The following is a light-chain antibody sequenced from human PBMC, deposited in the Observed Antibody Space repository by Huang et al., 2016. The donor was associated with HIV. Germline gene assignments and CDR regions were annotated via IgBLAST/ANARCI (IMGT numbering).Light chain of an antibody. CDR2: WAS. CDR3: QQYYSTPLT. CDR1: QSVLYSSNNKND. V-gene: IGKV4-1*01. J-gene: IGKJ4*01. Sequence: DIVMTQSPDSLAVSLGERATINCKPSQSVLYSSNNKNDLAWYQQKPGQPPELLIYWASTRESGVPDRFSGSGSGTDFTLTITSLQAEDVAVYYCQQYYSTPLTFGGGTKVEIK.